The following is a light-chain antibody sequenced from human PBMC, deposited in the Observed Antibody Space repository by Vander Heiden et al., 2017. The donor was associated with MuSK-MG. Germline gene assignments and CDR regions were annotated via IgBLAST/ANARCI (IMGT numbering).Light chain of an antibody. CDR2: EVS. Sequence: QSALTQPASVPGSPGQSITISCTGTSSDVGSYNLVSWYQQHPGKAPKLMIYEVSKRPSGVSNRFSGSKSGNTASLTISGLQAEDEADYYCCSYAGGSTYVFGTGTKVTVL. J-gene: IGLJ1*01. CDR1: SSDVGSYNL. V-gene: IGLV2-23*02. CDR3: CSYAGGSTYV.